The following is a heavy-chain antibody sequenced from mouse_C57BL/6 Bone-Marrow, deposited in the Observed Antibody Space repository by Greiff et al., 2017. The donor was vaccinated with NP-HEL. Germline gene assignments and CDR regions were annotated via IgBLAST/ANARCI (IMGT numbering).Heavy chain of an antibody. J-gene: IGHJ4*01. CDR2: ISNGGGST. CDR1: GFTFSDYY. D-gene: IGHD5-5*01. V-gene: IGHV5-12*01. CDR3: ARRGLPFAMDD. Sequence: EVKLVESGGGLVQPGGSLKLSCAASGFTFSDYYMYWVRQTPEKRLEWVAYISNGGGSTYYPDTVKGRFTISRDNAKNTLYLQMSRLKSEDTAMYYCARRGLPFAMDDWGQGTSVTVSS.